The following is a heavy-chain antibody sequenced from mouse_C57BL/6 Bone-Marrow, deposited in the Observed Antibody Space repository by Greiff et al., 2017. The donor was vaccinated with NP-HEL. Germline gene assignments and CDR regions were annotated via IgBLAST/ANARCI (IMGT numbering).Heavy chain of an antibody. CDR1: GYAFSSSW. Sequence: VKLQQSGPELVKPGASVKISCKASGYAFSSSWMNWVKQRPGKGLEWIGRIYPGDGDTNYNGKFKGKATLTADKSSSTAYMQLSSLTSEDSAVYFCAREGDYVAMDYWGQGTSVTVSS. J-gene: IGHJ4*01. CDR2: IYPGDGDT. D-gene: IGHD1-1*02. V-gene: IGHV1-82*01. CDR3: AREGDYVAMDY.